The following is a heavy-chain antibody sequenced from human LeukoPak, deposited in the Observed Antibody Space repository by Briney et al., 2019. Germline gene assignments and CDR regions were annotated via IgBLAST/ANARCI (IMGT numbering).Heavy chain of an antibody. D-gene: IGHD1-26*01. Sequence: GGSLRLSCAASGFTFDDYGMSWVRQAPGKGLEWVSGINWNGGSTGYADSVKGRFTISRDNAKNSLYLQMNSLRAEDTALYYCARDPRSGPRGTVGELLPVFDYWGQGTLVTVSS. J-gene: IGHJ4*02. V-gene: IGHV3-20*04. CDR1: GFTFDDYG. CDR2: INWNGGST. CDR3: ARDPRSGPRGTVGELLPVFDY.